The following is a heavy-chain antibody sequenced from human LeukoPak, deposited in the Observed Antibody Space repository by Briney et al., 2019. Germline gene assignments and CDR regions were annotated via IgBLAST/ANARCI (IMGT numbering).Heavy chain of an antibody. CDR1: GFTFSRYA. CDR2: ISGSGDST. CDR3: ALYCSGGSCYSIGSAFDI. D-gene: IGHD2-15*01. J-gene: IGHJ3*02. V-gene: IGHV3-23*01. Sequence: GGSLRLSCAASGFTFSRYAMSWVRQAPGKGLEWVSAISGSGDSTYYVDSVKGRFTISRDNSKNTLYLQMNSLRAEDTAVYYCALYCSGGSCYSIGSAFDIWGHGTLVTVSS.